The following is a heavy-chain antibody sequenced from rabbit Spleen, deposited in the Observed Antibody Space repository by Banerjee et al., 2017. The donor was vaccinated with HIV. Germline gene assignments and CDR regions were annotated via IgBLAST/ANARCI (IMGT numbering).Heavy chain of an antibody. CDR3: ARGDSDSGYWGEL. Sequence: QEQLVESGGGLVQPEGSLTLTCTASGFSFSTTSWIWWVRQAPGKGLEWIGCVISGGSGSTYYASWAKGRFTISKTSSTTVTLQMTSLTAADTTTYFCARGDSDSGYWGELWGPGTLVTVS. CDR2: VISGGSGST. J-gene: IGHJ4*01. CDR1: GFSFSTTSW. V-gene: IGHV1S45*01. D-gene: IGHD1-1*01.